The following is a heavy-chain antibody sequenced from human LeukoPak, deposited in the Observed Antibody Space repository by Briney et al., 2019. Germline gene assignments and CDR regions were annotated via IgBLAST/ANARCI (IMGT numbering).Heavy chain of an antibody. V-gene: IGHV1-2*04. Sequence: ASVKVSCKPYGYTFNTYGITWVRQAPGQGLEWMGWINPKSGGTNYAQNEGWVTMTRDTSMSTVYMELSRLKSDDTAVYYCARDSGWEVVLYASEIWGQGTMVTVSS. CDR1: GYTFNTYG. CDR3: ARDSGWEVVLYASEI. CDR2: INPKSGGT. J-gene: IGHJ3*02. D-gene: IGHD1-26*01.